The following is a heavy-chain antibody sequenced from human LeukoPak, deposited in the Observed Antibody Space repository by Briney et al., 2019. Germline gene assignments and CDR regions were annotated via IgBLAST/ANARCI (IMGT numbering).Heavy chain of an antibody. J-gene: IGHJ4*02. Sequence: GGSLRLSCAASGFTFSSYGVHWVRQAPGKGLECVAVISYDGSNKYYADSVKGRFTISRDNSKNTLYLQMNSLRAEDTAVYYCAKDKQWLILDYWGQGTLVTVSS. CDR2: ISYDGSNK. CDR3: AKDKQWLILDY. CDR1: GFTFSSYG. D-gene: IGHD6-19*01. V-gene: IGHV3-30*18.